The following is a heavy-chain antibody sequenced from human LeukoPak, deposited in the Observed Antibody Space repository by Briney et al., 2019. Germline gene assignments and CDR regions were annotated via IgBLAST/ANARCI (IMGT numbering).Heavy chain of an antibody. CDR3: ARDNYFGSVGYFDY. J-gene: IGHJ4*02. CDR2: IYYSGST. Sequence: SETLSLTCTVSGGSISSSNYYWGWIRQPPGKGLEWIGSIYYSGSTYYNPSLKSRVTISLDTSKNQFSLKLTSVSAADTAVYYCARDNYFGSVGYFDYWGQGTLVTVSS. D-gene: IGHD3-10*01. CDR1: GGSISSSNYY. V-gene: IGHV4-39*07.